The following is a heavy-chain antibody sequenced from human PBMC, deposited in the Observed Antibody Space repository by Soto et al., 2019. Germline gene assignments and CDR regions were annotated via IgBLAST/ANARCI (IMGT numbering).Heavy chain of an antibody. CDR2: VSIGGST. D-gene: IGHD2-15*01. Sequence: DVQLLESGGGLVQPEGSLRLSCAASGFTFSSYAMGWVRQGPGKGLEWVAVVSIGGSTHYADSVRGRFTIDRDNSKNTLSLQMNSLTADDTAVYFCAKRRGAGGHFDYWGQGALVTVSS. CDR1: GFTFSSYA. J-gene: IGHJ4*02. CDR3: AKRRGAGGHFDY. V-gene: IGHV3-23*01.